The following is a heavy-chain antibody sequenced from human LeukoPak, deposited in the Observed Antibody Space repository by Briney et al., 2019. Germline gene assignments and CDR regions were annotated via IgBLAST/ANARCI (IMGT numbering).Heavy chain of an antibody. D-gene: IGHD2-2*01. Sequence: ASVKVSCKASGYTFTSYDINWVRQATGQGLEWMGWMNPNSGNTGYAQKFQGRVTMTRNTSISTAYMELSRLRSDDTAVYYCARVREGYCSSTSCPHDAFDIWGQGTMVTVSS. CDR2: MNPNSGNT. CDR1: GYTFTSYD. CDR3: ARVREGYCSSTSCPHDAFDI. V-gene: IGHV1-8*01. J-gene: IGHJ3*02.